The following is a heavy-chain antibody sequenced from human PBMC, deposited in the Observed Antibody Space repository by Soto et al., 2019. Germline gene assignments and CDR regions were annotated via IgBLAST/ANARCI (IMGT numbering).Heavy chain of an antibody. D-gene: IGHD2-21*02. V-gene: IGHV3-23*01. CDR2: ISGSGGST. J-gene: IGHJ4*02. Sequence: EVQLLESGGGLVQPGGSLRLSCAASGFTFSSYAMSWVRQAPGKGLEWVSAISGSGGSTYYADSVKGRFTISRDNSKNTLYLQMNSLRAEDTAVYYCAKRPEGPCGGDCGFGYWGQGTLVTVSS. CDR3: AKRPEGPCGGDCGFGY. CDR1: GFTFSSYA.